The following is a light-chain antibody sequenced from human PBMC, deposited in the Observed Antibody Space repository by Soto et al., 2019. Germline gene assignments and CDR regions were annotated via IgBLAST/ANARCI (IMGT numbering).Light chain of an antibody. CDR3: QQYGSSGT. J-gene: IGKJ1*01. Sequence: ETLMTQSPVTLSVSPGERATLSCRASQSVTINLAWYHQKPGQAPRLLIYGASNRATGIPDRFSGSGSGTDFTLTISRLEPEDFAVYYCQQYGSSGTFGQGTKVDIK. CDR1: QSVTIN. CDR2: GAS. V-gene: IGKV3-20*01.